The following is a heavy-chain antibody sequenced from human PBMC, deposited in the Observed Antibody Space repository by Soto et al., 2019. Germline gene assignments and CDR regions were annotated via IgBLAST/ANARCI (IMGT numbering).Heavy chain of an antibody. CDR1: GYTFTSYG. CDR2: ISTYNGDT. Sequence: QVQLVQSGAEVKRPGASVKVSCKASGYTFTSYGISWVRQAPGQGLEWMGWISTYNGDTKYAQRLRGRVTMTTDTSTTTVYMELRSLRSDDTAVYYCARDYCSSTSCYGPDYWGQGTLVTVSS. V-gene: IGHV1-18*01. J-gene: IGHJ4*02. D-gene: IGHD2-2*01. CDR3: ARDYCSSTSCYGPDY.